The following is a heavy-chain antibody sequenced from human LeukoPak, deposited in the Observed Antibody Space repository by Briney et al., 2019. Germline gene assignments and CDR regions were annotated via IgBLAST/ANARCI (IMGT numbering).Heavy chain of an antibody. D-gene: IGHD6-13*01. CDR1: GYSISSGYN. CDR2: ISHTGST. J-gene: IGHJ5*02. CDR3: ARTYINFSSYFDP. Sequence: SETLSLTCTVSGYSISSGYNWGWVRRPPGKGLECIESISHTGSTYYNPSLESRVTISLDTSNNQFSLELSSVTAADTAVYYCARTYINFSSYFDPWGQGSLVTVSS. V-gene: IGHV4-38-2*02.